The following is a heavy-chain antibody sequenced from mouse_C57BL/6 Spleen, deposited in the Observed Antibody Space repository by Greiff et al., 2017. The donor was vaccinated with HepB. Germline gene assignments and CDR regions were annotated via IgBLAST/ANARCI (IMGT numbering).Heavy chain of an antibody. D-gene: IGHD1-1*01. CDR2: INPGSGGT. V-gene: IGHV1-54*01. CDR1: GYAFTNYL. CDR3: ARSGITTVVATGYFDY. Sequence: QVQLQQSGAELVRPGPSVKVSCKASGYAFTNYLIEWVKQRPGQGLEWIGVINPGSGGTNYNEKFKGKATLTADKSSSTAYMQLSSLTSEDSAVYFCARSGITTVVATGYFDYWGQGTTLTVSS. J-gene: IGHJ2*01.